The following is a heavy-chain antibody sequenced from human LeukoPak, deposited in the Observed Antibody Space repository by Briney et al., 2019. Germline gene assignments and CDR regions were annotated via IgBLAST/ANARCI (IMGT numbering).Heavy chain of an antibody. V-gene: IGHV3-23*01. CDR1: GFTFSSYA. CDR2: ISGSGGST. D-gene: IGHD6-6*01. J-gene: IGHJ6*02. Sequence: GGSLRLSCAASGFTFSSYAMSWVRQAPGKGLEWVSAISGSGGSTYYADSVKGRLTISRDNSKNTLYLQMNSLRAEDTAVYYCAKGSASYYYYGMDAWGQGTTVTVSS. CDR3: AKGSASYYYYGMDA.